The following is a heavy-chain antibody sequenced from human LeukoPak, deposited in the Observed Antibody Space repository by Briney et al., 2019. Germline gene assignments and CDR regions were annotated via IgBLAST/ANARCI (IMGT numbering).Heavy chain of an antibody. CDR3: ARHNREDPFDY. Sequence: SETLSFTCTVSGGSISSYYWSWIRQPPGKGLEWIGYIYYSGSTNYNPSLKSRVTISVDTSKNQFSLKLSSVTAADTAVYYCARHNREDPFDYWGQGTLVTVFS. CDR1: GGSISSYY. D-gene: IGHD1-14*01. V-gene: IGHV4-59*08. J-gene: IGHJ4*02. CDR2: IYYSGST.